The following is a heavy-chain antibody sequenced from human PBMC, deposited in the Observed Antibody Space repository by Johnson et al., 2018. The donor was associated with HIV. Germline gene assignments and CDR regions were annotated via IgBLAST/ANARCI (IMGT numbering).Heavy chain of an antibody. CDR2: SGSGGST. D-gene: IGHD3-10*01. CDR3: ARAPEVRGVDAFDI. Sequence: EVQLVESGGGLVQPGGSLRLSCAASGFTVSRHYMSWVRQAPGKGLEWVSAISGSGGSTYYADSVKGRFTISRDNSKNTLYLQMNSLRAEDTAVYYCARAPEVRGVDAFDIWGQGTMVTVSS. CDR1: GFTVSRHY. V-gene: IGHV3-66*01. J-gene: IGHJ3*02.